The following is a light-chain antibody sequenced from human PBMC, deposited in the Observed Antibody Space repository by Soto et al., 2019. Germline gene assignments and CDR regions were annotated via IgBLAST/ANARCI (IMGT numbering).Light chain of an antibody. V-gene: IGKV3-15*01. CDR2: GAS. CDR1: QRVARN. CDR3: QQYNNWPFT. J-gene: IGKJ3*01. Sequence: EVVMTESPATLSVSPGERATLSCRASQRVARNLAWYQQKPGQAPRLLIYGASTRATGIPARFSGSGSETEFTLNISSLQPEDFAVYYCQQYNNWPFTFGHGTKVDI.